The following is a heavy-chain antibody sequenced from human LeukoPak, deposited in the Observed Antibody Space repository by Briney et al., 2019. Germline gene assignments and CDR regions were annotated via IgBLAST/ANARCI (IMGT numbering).Heavy chain of an antibody. J-gene: IGHJ4*02. D-gene: IGHD2-15*01. Sequence: SETLSLTCAVYGGSFSGYYWSWIRQPPGRGLEWIGEINHSGSTNYNPSLESRVTISVDTSKNQFSLKLSSVTAADTAVYYCARRQYCSGGSCYSDYFDYWGQGTLVTVSS. CDR3: ARRQYCSGGSCYSDYFDY. CDR1: GGSFSGYY. CDR2: INHSGST. V-gene: IGHV4-34*01.